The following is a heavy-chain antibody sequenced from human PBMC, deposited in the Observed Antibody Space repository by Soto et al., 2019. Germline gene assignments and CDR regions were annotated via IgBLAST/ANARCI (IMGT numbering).Heavy chain of an antibody. V-gene: IGHV3-23*01. Sequence: EVQLLDSGGGLVQRGGSLRLSCAAFGFTFSNYAMTWVRQAPGKGLEWVSSISGGGDGAYYADSVQGRFITSRDNSRNTLSLQMNSLGAEDTAVYYCAKMSRALYADYWGQGTLVTVSS. CDR1: GFTFSNYA. CDR3: AKMSRALYADY. D-gene: IGHD2-2*01. CDR2: ISGGGDGA. J-gene: IGHJ4*02.